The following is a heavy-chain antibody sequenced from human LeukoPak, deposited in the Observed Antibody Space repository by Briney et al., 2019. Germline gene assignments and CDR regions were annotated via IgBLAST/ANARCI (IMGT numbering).Heavy chain of an antibody. J-gene: IGHJ6*02. CDR1: GGSITNNY. Sequence: SETLSLTCSVSGGSITNNYWSWIRQPPGKGLELIGYIYYNGSTNYNPSLKSRVTISVDTSKIQFSLKLSSLTAADTAVYYCARTYYDILTGYYMPLDVWGQGTTVTVSS. CDR2: IYYNGST. V-gene: IGHV4-59*08. CDR3: ARTYYDILTGYYMPLDV. D-gene: IGHD3-9*01.